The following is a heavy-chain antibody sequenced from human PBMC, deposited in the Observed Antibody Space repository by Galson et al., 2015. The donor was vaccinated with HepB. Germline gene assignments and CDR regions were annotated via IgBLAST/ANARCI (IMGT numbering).Heavy chain of an antibody. CDR2: IGDSADST. D-gene: IGHD2-2*01. J-gene: IGHJ4*02. Sequence: SLRLSCAASGFTFSSDAMSWVRQAPGKGLEWVSAIGDSADSTYYADSVKGRFAISRDNSEKTLYLQMNSLRAEDTATYYCAKSPGRYCSSASCYWGSHYFDYWGQGTLVTVSS. CDR1: GFTFSSDA. CDR3: AKSPGRYCSSASCYWGSHYFDY. V-gene: IGHV3-23*01.